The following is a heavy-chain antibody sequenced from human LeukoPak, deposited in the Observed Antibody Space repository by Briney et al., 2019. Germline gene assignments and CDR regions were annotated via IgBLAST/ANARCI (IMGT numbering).Heavy chain of an antibody. D-gene: IGHD2-15*01. CDR3: ARVLRYCSGGNCYSGGLGYMDV. J-gene: IGHJ6*03. Sequence: GGSLRLSCAVSGFTFSNYDMHWVRQAPGKGLEWVSGINWNGGSTGYADSVKGRFTISRDNAKNSLYLQMNSLRAEDTAVYYCARVLRYCSGGNCYSGGLGYMDVWGKGTTVTISS. CDR2: INWNGGST. V-gene: IGHV3-20*04. CDR1: GFTFSNYD.